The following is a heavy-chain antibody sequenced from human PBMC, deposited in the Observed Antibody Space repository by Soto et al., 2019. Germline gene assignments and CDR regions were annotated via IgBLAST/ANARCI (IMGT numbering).Heavy chain of an antibody. CDR1: GFTVSNYY. Sequence: QVQVVESGGGLVKPGGSLRLSCAASGFTVSNYYMSWIRQAPGKGLEWVSYISNSGSTIYYADSVKGRFTISRDNAKNSLYLKMNSLRAEDAAVYYCARLYGAPWGGFDPWGQGTLVTVSS. CDR3: ARLYGAPWGGFDP. V-gene: IGHV3-11*01. D-gene: IGHD3-16*01. J-gene: IGHJ5*02. CDR2: ISNSGSTI.